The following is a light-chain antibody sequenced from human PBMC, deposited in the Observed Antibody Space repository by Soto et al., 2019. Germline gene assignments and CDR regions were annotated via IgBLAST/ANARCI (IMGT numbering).Light chain of an antibody. CDR2: GAS. J-gene: IGKJ2*01. V-gene: IGKV3-20*01. Sequence: EIVLTQSPGTLSLSPGERATLSCRASQSVSSSYLAWYQQKPGQAPRLLIYGASSRATGIPDRFSGSWSGTAFTLIFSRVEAEVFAVYSRHLYGSSPMSTFGPGTKLEIK. CDR1: QSVSSSY. CDR3: HLYGSSPMST.